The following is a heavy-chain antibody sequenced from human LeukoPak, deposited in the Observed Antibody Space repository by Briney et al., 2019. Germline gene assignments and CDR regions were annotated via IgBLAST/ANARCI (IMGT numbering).Heavy chain of an antibody. J-gene: IGHJ3*02. CDR2: IYHSGST. CDR1: GGSISSGGYY. V-gene: IGHV4-30-2*01. Sequence: SQTLSLTCTVSGGSISSGGYYWSWIRQPPGKGLEWIGYIYHSGSTYYNPSLKSRVTISVDRSKNQFSLKLSSVTAADTAVYYCARHTTGTTFSADAFDIWGQGTMVTVSS. CDR3: ARHTTGTTFSADAFDI. D-gene: IGHD1-7*01.